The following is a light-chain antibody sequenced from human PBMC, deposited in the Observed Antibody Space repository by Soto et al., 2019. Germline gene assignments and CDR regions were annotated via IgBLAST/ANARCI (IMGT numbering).Light chain of an antibody. Sequence: EIVMTQSPATLSVSPGERATLACRASQRVSSNLAWYQQKPCRAPRLLIHGASPRATGITARFSGSGSGTECTLTISSLQSEDFAVYYCQQYNKWPPGTFGQGTKLEI. J-gene: IGKJ2*02. CDR3: QQYNKWPPGT. CDR1: QRVSSN. CDR2: GAS. V-gene: IGKV3D-15*01.